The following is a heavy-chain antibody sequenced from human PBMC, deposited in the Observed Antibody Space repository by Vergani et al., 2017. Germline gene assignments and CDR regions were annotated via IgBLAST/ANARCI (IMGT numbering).Heavy chain of an antibody. CDR2: IIPIFGTA. V-gene: IGHV1-69*06. J-gene: IGHJ6*03. CDR3: ARSLMDYSNYGGYYYYYYMDV. CDR1: GGTFSSYA. Sequence: QVQLVQSGAEVKKPGSSVKVSCKASGGTFSSYAISWVRQAPGQGLEWMGGIIPIFGTANYAQKFQGRVTIPADKSTSTAYMKLSSLRSEDTAVYYCARSLMDYSNYGGYYYYYYMDVWGKGTTVTVSS. D-gene: IGHD4-11*01.